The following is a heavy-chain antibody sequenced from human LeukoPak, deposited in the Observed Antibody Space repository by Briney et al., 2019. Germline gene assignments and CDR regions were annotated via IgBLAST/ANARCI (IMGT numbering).Heavy chain of an antibody. CDR2: IYYSGST. Sequence: SETLSLTCTVSGGSISSSDYYWGWIRQPPGRRLEWIGTIYYSGSTSYNPSLKSRVTISVDTSKNQFSLKLSSVTAADTAVYYCATNEWSGYYFEYWGQGTLVPVSS. D-gene: IGHD3-3*01. CDR3: ATNEWSGYYFEY. CDR1: GGSISSSDYY. J-gene: IGHJ4*02. V-gene: IGHV4-39*01.